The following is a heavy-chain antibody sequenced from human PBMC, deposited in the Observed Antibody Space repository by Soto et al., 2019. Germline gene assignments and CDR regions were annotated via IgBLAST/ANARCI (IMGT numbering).Heavy chain of an antibody. CDR2: FDPEDGET. CDR3: ATGSVAGPSDYYYYYYGMDV. D-gene: IGHD6-19*01. J-gene: IGHJ6*02. V-gene: IGHV1-24*01. Sequence: ASVKVSCKVSGYTLTELSMHWVRQAPGKGLEWMGGFDPEDGETIYAQKFQGRVTMTEDTSTDTAYMELSSLRSEDTAVYYCATGSVAGPSDYYYYYYGMDVWGQGTTVTVSS. CDR1: GYTLTELS.